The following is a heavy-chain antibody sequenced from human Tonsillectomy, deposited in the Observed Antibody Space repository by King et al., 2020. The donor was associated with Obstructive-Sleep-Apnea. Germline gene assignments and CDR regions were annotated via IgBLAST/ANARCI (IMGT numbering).Heavy chain of an antibody. CDR2: ITWNGGST. V-gene: IGHV3-20*04. J-gene: IGHJ4*02. Sequence: VQLVESGGGVARPGGSLRLSCAASGFIFDDYGMSWVRQAPGKGLEWVSGITWNGGSTRYADSVKGRFPISRDNAKNSLYLQMNSLRAEDTALYYCARQDAYTSSWYWDYWGQGTLVTVSS. CDR1: GFIFDDYG. D-gene: IGHD6-13*01. CDR3: ARQDAYTSSWYWDY.